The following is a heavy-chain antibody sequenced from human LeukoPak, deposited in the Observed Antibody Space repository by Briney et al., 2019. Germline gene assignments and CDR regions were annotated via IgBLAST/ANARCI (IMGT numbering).Heavy chain of an antibody. J-gene: IGHJ4*02. CDR2: ISYDGSNK. CDR3: AKDRYGSGTTTLDY. Sequence: GRSLRLSCAASGFTFSSYAMHWVRQAPGKGLEWVAVISYDGSNKYYADSVKGRFTISRDNSKNTLYLQMNSLRAEDTAIYYCAKDRYGSGTTTLDYWGQGTLVTVSS. CDR1: GFTFSSYA. V-gene: IGHV3-30-3*01. D-gene: IGHD3-10*01.